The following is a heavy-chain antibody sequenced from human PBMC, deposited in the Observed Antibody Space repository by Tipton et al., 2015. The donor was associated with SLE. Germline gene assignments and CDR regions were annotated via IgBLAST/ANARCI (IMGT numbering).Heavy chain of an antibody. D-gene: IGHD1-26*01. J-gene: IGHJ3*02. CDR1: GYSISSCYY. V-gene: IGHV4-38-2*01. CDR3: AWELLNAFEI. CDR2: IYHSGST. Sequence: TLSLTCAVSGYSISSCYYWGLFRQPPGKVVELIGSIYHSGSTYYNPSLKSRVTISVDTYKNQFSLKLSSVTAADTAVYYCAWELLNAFEIWGQGTMVTVSS.